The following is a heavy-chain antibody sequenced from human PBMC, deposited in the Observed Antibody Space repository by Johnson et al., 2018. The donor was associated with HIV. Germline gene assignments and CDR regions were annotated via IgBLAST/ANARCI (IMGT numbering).Heavy chain of an antibody. CDR2: MSYDGRDK. CDR1: GFTVSSNY. CDR3: ARGYGDYSDFFDV. V-gene: IGHV3-30*03. J-gene: IGHJ3*01. Sequence: QVQLVESGGGLVQPGGSLRLSCAASGFTVSSNYMRWVRQAPGKGLEWVAVMSYDGRDKYYADSVTGRFTSSRDNYKNTLDLHMNSLRVEDTAVYYCARGYGDYSDFFDVWGQGTMVTVSS. D-gene: IGHD4-17*01.